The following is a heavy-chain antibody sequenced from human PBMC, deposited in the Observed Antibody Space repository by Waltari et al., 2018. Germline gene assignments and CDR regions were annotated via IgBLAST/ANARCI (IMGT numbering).Heavy chain of an antibody. CDR1: W. Sequence: WWGWVRQSPGKGLEWIGQVQRSGRTNYNPSFASRVTVSVDTSTNQFSLRVTSATAADTAVYFCARDRGRGIYLDSWGQGTLVTVS. CDR2: VQRSGRT. CDR3: ARDRGRGIYLDS. J-gene: IGHJ4*02. V-gene: IGHV4-4*01. D-gene: IGHD2-15*01.